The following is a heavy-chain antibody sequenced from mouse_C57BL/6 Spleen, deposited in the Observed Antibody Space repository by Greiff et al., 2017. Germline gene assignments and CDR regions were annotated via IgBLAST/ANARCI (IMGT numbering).Heavy chain of an antibody. V-gene: IGHV1-52*01. CDR3: ARTGTSYYAMDY. J-gene: IGHJ4*01. Sequence: QVHVKQPGAELVRPGSSVKLSCKASGYTFTSYWMHWVKQRPIQGLEWIGNIDPSDSETHYNQKFKDKAILTVDKSSSTAYMQLSSLTSEDSAVYYCARTGTSYYAMDYWGQGTSVTVSS. CDR2: IDPSDSET. CDR1: GYTFTSYW. D-gene: IGHD4-1*01.